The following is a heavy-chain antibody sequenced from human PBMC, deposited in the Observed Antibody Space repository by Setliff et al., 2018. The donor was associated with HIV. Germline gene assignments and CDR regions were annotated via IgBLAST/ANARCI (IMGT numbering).Heavy chain of an antibody. D-gene: IGHD3-3*01. CDR3: ARDSSGVADYDFWSGRNWFDP. Sequence: SETLSLTCAVSGGSISSSNWWSWVRQPPGKGLEWIGEIDLSGSSNYNPSLKSRVTISVDESRNQFSLNLNSVTAADTAVYYCARDSSGVADYDFWSGRNWFDPWGQGILVTSPQ. CDR1: GGSISSSNW. J-gene: IGHJ5*02. V-gene: IGHV4-4*02. CDR2: IDLSGSS.